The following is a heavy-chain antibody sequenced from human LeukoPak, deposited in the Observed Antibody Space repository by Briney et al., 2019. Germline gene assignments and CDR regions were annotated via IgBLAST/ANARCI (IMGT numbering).Heavy chain of an antibody. D-gene: IGHD2/OR15-2a*01. CDR1: GFSFSSYG. CDR3: ASRSGEYSHPYDY. Sequence: PGGSLRLSCAASGFSFSSYGMHWVRQAPGKGLEWVAFIRYDGSKYYSESVTGRFTISRDNAKNSLYLQMNSLRAEDTAVYYCASRSGEYSHPYDYWGQGTLVTVSS. J-gene: IGHJ4*02. V-gene: IGHV3-30*02. CDR2: IRYDGSK.